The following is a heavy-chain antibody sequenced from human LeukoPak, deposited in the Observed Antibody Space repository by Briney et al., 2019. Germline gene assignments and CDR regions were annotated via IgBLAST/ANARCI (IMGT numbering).Heavy chain of an antibody. CDR2: INHSGST. CDR1: GGSISSYY. CDR3: ARVTVAVKNPVPFDP. D-gene: IGHD5-18*01. V-gene: IGHV4-34*01. J-gene: IGHJ5*02. Sequence: SETLSLTCTVSGGSISSYYWSWIRQPPGKGLEWIGEINHSGSTNYNPSLKSRVTISVDTSKNQFSLKLSSVTAADTAVYYCARVTVAVKNPVPFDPWGQGTLVTVSS.